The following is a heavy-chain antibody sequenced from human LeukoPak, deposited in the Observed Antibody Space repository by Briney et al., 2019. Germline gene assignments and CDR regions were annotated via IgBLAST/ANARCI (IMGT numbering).Heavy chain of an antibody. CDR2: ISSNGGST. D-gene: IGHD4-17*01. V-gene: IGHV3-64*01. CDR1: GFTFSSYA. J-gene: IGHJ4*02. Sequence: GGSLRLSCAASGFTFSSYAMHWVRQAPGKGLEYVSAISSNGGSTYYANSVKGRFTISRDNAKNSLYLQMNSLRAEDTAVYYCARDLGLGDRFDYWGQGTLVTVSS. CDR3: ARDLGLGDRFDY.